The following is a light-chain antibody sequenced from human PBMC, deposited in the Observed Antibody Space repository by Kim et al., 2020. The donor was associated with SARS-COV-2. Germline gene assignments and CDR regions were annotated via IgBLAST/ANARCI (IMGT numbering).Light chain of an antibody. CDR2: EDN. V-gene: IGLV6-57*03. Sequence: GQTVTISCTRSSGSIASNYVQWYQPRPGSAPTTVIYEDNQRPSGVPDRFSGSIDSSSNSASLTISGLKTEDEADYYCQSYDSSNVVFGGGTQLTVL. J-gene: IGLJ2*01. CDR3: QSYDSSNVV. CDR1: SGSIASNY.